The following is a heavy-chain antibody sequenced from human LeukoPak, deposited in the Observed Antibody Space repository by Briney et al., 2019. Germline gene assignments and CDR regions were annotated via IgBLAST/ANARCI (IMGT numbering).Heavy chain of an antibody. D-gene: IGHD2-15*01. CDR2: IYYSGST. CDR1: GGSISSSSYY. Sequence: SETLSLTCTVSGGSISSSSYYWGWIRQPPGKGLEWIGSIYYSGSTYYNPSLKSRVTISVDTSKNQFSLKLSSVTAADTAVYYCAGAYSRITQMDVWGKGTTVTVSS. V-gene: IGHV4-39*07. J-gene: IGHJ6*04. CDR3: AGAYSRITQMDV.